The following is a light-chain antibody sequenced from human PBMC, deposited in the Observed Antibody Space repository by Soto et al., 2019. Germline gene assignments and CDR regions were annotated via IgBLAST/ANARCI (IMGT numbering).Light chain of an antibody. V-gene: IGKV1-5*03. J-gene: IGKJ4*01. CDR1: QSISSW. CDR2: KAS. CDR3: QQYNSYPLT. Sequence: DIQMTHSPSTLSASVGDRVTITCRASQSISSWLAWYQQKPGKAPKLLIYKASNLESGVPSRFSGFGSGTEFTLTISSLQPDDFATYYCQQYNSYPLTFGGGTKVEI.